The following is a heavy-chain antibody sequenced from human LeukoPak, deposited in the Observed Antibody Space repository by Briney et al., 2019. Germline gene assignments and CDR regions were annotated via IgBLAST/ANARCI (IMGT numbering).Heavy chain of an antibody. CDR2: ITSSGNYK. CDR1: GFTFSTYT. V-gene: IGHV3-21*01. J-gene: IGHJ3*02. D-gene: IGHD4-17*01. CDR3: AKDISGEGAVTSAFDI. Sequence: GGSLRLSCAASGFTFSTYTMNWVRQAPGKGLEWVSSITSSGNYKYYGDPVKGRFTISRDNAKNSLYLEMNSLRVEDTAVYYCAKDISGEGAVTSAFDIWGQGTMVTVSS.